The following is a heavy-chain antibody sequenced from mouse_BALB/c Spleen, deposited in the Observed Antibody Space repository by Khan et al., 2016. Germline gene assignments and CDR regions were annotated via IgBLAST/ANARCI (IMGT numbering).Heavy chain of an antibody. CDR2: ISSGGVNT. CDR3: ARYTCDWFAY. V-gene: IGHV5-9*03. CDR1: GFTFSSYT. J-gene: IGHJ3*01. Sequence: EVELVESGGDLVKPGGSLKLSCAASGFTFSSYTMSWVRQTPEMRLEWVATISSGGVNTYYPDSVKGRFTISRDNAKNNLYLQMSSLRSEDTALYYCARYTCDWFAYWGQGTLVTVSA.